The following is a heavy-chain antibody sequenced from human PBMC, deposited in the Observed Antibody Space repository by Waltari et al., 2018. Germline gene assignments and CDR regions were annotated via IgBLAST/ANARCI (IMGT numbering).Heavy chain of an antibody. CDR1: GVSITSNRHY. CDR2: MSYRGTT. CDR3: ATYIGASVGTAAFDV. V-gene: IGHV4-39*01. Sequence: QLQLQESGPGLVKPSETLSLTCSVSGVSITSNRHYWGWIRQPPGQGTEWLATMSYRGTTYSSPSLKSRLTISRDTSKNQLSLKLGSVTAADTAVYYCATYIGASVGTAAFDVWGQGTMVSVSS. D-gene: IGHD5-12*01. J-gene: IGHJ3*01.